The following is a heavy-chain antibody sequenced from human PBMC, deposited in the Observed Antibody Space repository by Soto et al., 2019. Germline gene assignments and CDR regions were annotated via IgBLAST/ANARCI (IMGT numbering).Heavy chain of an antibody. J-gene: IGHJ6*02. CDR3: ARVTGYSSSSVFYYYGMDV. CDR2: ISGSGGST. Sequence: SLRLSCAASGFTFSSYAMSWVRQAPGKGLEWVSAISGSGGSTYYADSVKGRFTISRDNSKNTLYLQMNSLRAEDTAVYYCARVTGYSSSSVFYYYGMDVWGQGTTVTVSS. D-gene: IGHD6-6*01. V-gene: IGHV3-23*01. CDR1: GFTFSSYA.